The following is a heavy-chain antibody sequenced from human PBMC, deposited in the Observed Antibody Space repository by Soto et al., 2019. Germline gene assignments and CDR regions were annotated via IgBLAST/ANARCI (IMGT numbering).Heavy chain of an antibody. Sequence: KPSETLSLTCTVSGGSMRNYYWSWIRQPPGKGVEWIGYVSHSGITNYNPSLQSRVTISVDTSRSHFSLKLSSVTAADTAVFYCARLMHYSHSGGSSHSGFDMWGQGTLVTVSS. V-gene: IGHV4-59*01. CDR1: GGSMRNYY. CDR3: ARLMHYSHSGGSSHSGFDM. D-gene: IGHD2-21*01. J-gene: IGHJ3*02. CDR2: VSHSGIT.